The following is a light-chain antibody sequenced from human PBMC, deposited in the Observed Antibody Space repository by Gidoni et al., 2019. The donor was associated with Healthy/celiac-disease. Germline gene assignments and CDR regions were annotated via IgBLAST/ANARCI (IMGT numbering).Light chain of an antibody. CDR3: QQSYSTPWT. Sequence: DIQMTQSPFSMSASVGDRVTITCRASQSISSYLNWYKQKPWKAPKLLIYAASSLQSGVPSRFSGIGSGTDFTLTISSLQPEDFATYYCQQSYSTPWTFGQGTKVEIK. CDR1: QSISSY. V-gene: IGKV1-39*01. J-gene: IGKJ1*01. CDR2: AAS.